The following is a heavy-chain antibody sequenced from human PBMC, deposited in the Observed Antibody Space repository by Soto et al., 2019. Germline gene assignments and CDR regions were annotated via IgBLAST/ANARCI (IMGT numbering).Heavy chain of an antibody. CDR2: ISSSSSYI. CDR3: ARDLQQLVDLDY. V-gene: IGHV3-21*01. D-gene: IGHD6-13*01. J-gene: IGHJ4*02. CDR1: GFTFSSYS. Sequence: EVQLVESGGGLVKPGGSLRLSCAASGFTFSSYSMNWVRQAPGKGLEWVSSISSSSSYIYYADSVKGRFTISRDNAKNSLYLQMNSLRAEDTAVYYCARDLQQLVDLDYWGQGTLVTVSS.